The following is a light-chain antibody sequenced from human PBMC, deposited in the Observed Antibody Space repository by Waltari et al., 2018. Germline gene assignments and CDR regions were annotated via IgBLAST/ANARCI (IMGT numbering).Light chain of an antibody. CDR2: DAS. J-gene: IGKJ1*01. Sequence: EIVLTQSPGTLSLSPGERATLACRASQSVGRSLAWYQQKPGQAPWLLIYDASRRATGIPDRFSGSGSGTDFSLTISRLEPEDFAVYYCQHYVRLPATFGQGTKVEI. CDR3: QHYVRLPAT. CDR1: QSVGRS. V-gene: IGKV3-20*01.